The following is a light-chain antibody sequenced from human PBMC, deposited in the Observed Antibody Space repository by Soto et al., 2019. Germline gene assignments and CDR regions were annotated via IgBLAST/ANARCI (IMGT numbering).Light chain of an antibody. CDR1: SSDFGGYKY. CDR2: EVS. Sequence: QSALTQPASVSGSPGQSITISCTGTSSDFGGYKYVSWYQQHPGKAPKLMIFEVSNRPSGVSDRFSGSKSGNTASLTISGLQAEDDAHYYCNSSTSSATLEGVVFGGGTKLTVL. CDR3: NSSTSSATLEGVV. J-gene: IGLJ2*01. V-gene: IGLV2-14*01.